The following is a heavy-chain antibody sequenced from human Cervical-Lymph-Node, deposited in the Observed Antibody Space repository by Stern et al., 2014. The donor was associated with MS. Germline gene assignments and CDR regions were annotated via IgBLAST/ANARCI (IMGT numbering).Heavy chain of an antibody. J-gene: IGHJ4*02. CDR1: GYSFTSYW. D-gene: IGHD5-18*01. Sequence: VQLMQSGAEVKKPGESLKIACKGSGYSFTSYWIAWVRQTPGKGLEWMGLIYPGDSDTKYNPAFQGQVTISADRSSSTAYLHWTSLKASDTAMYFCARRESGYYHVDYWGQGTLVTVSS. V-gene: IGHV5-51*01. CDR3: ARRESGYYHVDY. CDR2: IYPGDSDT.